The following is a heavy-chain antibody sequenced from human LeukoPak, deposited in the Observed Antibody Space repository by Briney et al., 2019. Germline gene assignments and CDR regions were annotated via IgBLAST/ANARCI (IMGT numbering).Heavy chain of an antibody. Sequence: PGGSLRLSCAASGFTFSSYSMNWVRQAPGKGLEWVSSISSSSRYIYYTDSVKARFTISRHNAKNSLYLQRDSLRAEDTAVYYCARASDYGDSRPDLWGGGTLVTVSS. D-gene: IGHD4-17*01. CDR3: ARASDYGDSRPDL. V-gene: IGHV3-21*01. J-gene: IGHJ2*01. CDR1: GFTFSSYS. CDR2: ISSSSRYI.